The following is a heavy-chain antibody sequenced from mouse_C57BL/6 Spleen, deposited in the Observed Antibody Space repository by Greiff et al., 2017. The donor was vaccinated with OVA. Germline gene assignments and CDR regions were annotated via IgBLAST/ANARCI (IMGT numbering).Heavy chain of an antibody. V-gene: IGHV14-4*01. CDR1: GFNIKDYY. Sequence: VQLQQSGAELVRPGASVKLSCTASGFNIKDYYMHWVKQRPEQGLEWIGCIDPENGDTEYASKFQGKATITADTSSNTACLQLSSLTSEDTAVYYCTTAIRDTRYWGQGTTLTVSS. D-gene: IGHD1-1*01. CDR2: IDPENGDT. CDR3: TTAIRDTRY. J-gene: IGHJ2*01.